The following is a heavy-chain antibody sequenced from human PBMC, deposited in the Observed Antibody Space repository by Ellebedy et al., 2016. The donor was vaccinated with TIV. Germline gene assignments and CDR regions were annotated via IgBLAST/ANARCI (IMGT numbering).Heavy chain of an antibody. CDR3: ARKPMNPTDLYGNFDH. Sequence: GESLKISCAASGFTFNNFGMNWVRQAPGKGLEWISYISSSGSTIYYADSVKGRFTISRDDARNSLFLQMNSLRAEDTAVYYCARKPMNPTDLYGNFDHWGQGTLVSVSS. D-gene: IGHD1-1*01. J-gene: IGHJ4*02. CDR2: ISSSGSTI. V-gene: IGHV3-48*04. CDR1: GFTFNNFG.